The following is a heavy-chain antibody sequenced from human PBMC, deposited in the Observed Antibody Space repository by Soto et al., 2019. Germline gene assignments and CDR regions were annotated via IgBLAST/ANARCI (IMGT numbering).Heavy chain of an antibody. J-gene: IGHJ5*02. D-gene: IGHD6-13*01. Sequence: ASVKVACKASGYSRRSNCIHWVRQAPGQGLEWLGWINPNSRGTVYAQTFQGRVNMTRDRSLTTVYMQLNRLTADDTAVYYCASSIAAAGTDWFDPWGQGTLVTVSS. CDR1: GYSRRSNC. CDR2: INPNSRGT. CDR3: ASSIAAAGTDWFDP. V-gene: IGHV1-2*02.